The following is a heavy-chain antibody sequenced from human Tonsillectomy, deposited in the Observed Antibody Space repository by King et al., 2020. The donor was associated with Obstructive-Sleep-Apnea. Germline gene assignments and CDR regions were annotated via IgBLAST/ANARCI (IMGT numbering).Heavy chain of an antibody. CDR2: IYYCGST. J-gene: IGHJ1*01. V-gene: IGHV4-39*07. CDR3: ARGPFLGEEREY. Sequence: QLQESGPGLVKPSETLSLTCSVSVDSIRTSYYWTWIRPPPGKGLEWIGSIYYCGSTYYNPSLQSRFTISVDTSTNPFSLKLSSVTAADTAVYYCARGPFLGEEREYWGQGTLVTVSS. D-gene: IGHD2-21*01. CDR1: VDSIRTSYY.